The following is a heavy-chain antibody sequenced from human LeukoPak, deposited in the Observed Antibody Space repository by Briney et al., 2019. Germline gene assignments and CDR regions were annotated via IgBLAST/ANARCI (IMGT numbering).Heavy chain of an antibody. V-gene: IGHV3-21*01. D-gene: IGHD3-16*01. CDR1: GFTFSDYD. CDR3: GRAFPPLRTSSAGDL. CDR2: ISYLSSHV. J-gene: IGHJ4*02. Sequence: SGGSLRLSCSASGFTFSDYDTNWVRQAPGKGLEWVSSISYLSSHVYFGDSVKGRFSISRDNAKNSLYLQMNSLGAEDTAIYYCGRAFPPLRTSSAGDLWGQGILVTVSS.